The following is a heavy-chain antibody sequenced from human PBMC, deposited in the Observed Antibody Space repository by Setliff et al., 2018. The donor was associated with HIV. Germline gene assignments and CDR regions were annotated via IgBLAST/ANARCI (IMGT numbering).Heavy chain of an antibody. V-gene: IGHV1-24*01. Sequence: ASVKVSCKVSGYTLRELSIHWVRQPPGQGLEWMGGFDPEKGETIYAQKFQDRVTMTEDTSTDTTHMEVRGLRSEDTAIYYCATFYKLTGTTSFDFWGQGTLITVSS. CDR3: ATFYKLTGTTSFDF. CDR2: FDPEKGET. D-gene: IGHD1-7*01. J-gene: IGHJ4*02. CDR1: GYTLRELS.